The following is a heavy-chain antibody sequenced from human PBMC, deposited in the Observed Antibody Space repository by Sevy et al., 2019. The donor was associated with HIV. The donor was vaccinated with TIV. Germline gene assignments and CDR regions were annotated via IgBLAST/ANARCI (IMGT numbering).Heavy chain of an antibody. CDR3: ARPRANYVDHYFFFAMDV. Sequence: GGSLRLSCAASGFAFSDYFAMHWVRQAPGKGLEWVALISYDESDKYYAEYVKGRFTISRDNFKNTLYLQMNSLTTEDTAVYYCARPRANYVDHYFFFAMDVWGQGTTVTVSS. D-gene: IGHD4-17*01. CDR1: GFAFSDYFA. CDR2: ISYDESDK. V-gene: IGHV3-30-3*01. J-gene: IGHJ6*02.